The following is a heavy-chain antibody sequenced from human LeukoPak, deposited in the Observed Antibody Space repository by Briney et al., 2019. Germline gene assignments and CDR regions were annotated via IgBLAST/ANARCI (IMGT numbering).Heavy chain of an antibody. CDR1: GGSFSGYY. V-gene: IGHV4-34*01. CDR2: ISHSGST. Sequence: SETLSLTCAVYGGSFSGYYWSWIRQPPGKGLELIGEISHSGSTNYNPSLKSRVTISVDTSKNQFSLKLSSVTAADTAVYYCARDNSGSYYFDYWGQGTLVTVSS. D-gene: IGHD1-26*01. CDR3: ARDNSGSYYFDY. J-gene: IGHJ4*02.